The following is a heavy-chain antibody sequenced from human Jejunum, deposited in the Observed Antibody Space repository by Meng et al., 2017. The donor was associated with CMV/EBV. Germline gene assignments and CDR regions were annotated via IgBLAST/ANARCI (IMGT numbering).Heavy chain of an antibody. CDR3: AISTVTDGGWGGLDV. V-gene: IGHV3-21*01. Sequence: FTFTSYSITWVRQAPGKGLEWLSYISGSSTYIYHADSVKGRFTISRDNAKNSLYLQMNSLRAEDTAVYYCAISTVTDGGWGGLDVWGQGTTVTVSS. D-gene: IGHD4-11*01. CDR1: FTFTSYS. J-gene: IGHJ6*02. CDR2: ISGSSTYI.